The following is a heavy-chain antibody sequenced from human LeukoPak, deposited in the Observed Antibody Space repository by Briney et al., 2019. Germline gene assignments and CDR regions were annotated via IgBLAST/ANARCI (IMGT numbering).Heavy chain of an antibody. V-gene: IGHV5-51*01. J-gene: IGHJ4*02. Sequence: GESLKISCQGSEYSFSSYWIGWVRQMPGEGLEWMGIIYPGDSDTRYSPSLQGQVIISADKSISTAYLQWSSLKASDTAMYYCAGIPKVDTSMARYSYYWGQGTLVTVSS. D-gene: IGHD5-18*01. CDR3: AGIPKVDTSMARYSYY. CDR2: IYPGDSDT. CDR1: EYSFSSYW.